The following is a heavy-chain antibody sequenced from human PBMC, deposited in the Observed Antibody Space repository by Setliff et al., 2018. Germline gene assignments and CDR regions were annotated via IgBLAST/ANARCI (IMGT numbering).Heavy chain of an antibody. J-gene: IGHJ4*02. Sequence: GESLKISCKGSGYTFTTNWIAWVRQMPGKGLEWMGIIYPGDSDTRYSPSFRGQVTISADKSISSAYLQWRSLKASDTARYYCARVGSQGGYYFDSWGQGTLVTVSS. CDR3: ARVGSQGGYYFDS. D-gene: IGHD3-10*01. V-gene: IGHV5-51*01. CDR2: IYPGDSDT. CDR1: GYTFTTNW.